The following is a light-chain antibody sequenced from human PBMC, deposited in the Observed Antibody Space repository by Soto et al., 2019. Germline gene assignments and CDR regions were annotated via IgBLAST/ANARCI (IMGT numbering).Light chain of an antibody. Sequence: EIAMTQSPATVSVSPGERATLSCRASQSVSSNLAWYQQKPGQAPRLLIYGASSRDTGIPARFSGSGSGTEFTLTISSLQSEDFAVYYCQQYNKWPLTFGGGTKVEIK. CDR1: QSVSSN. CDR2: GAS. CDR3: QQYNKWPLT. J-gene: IGKJ4*01. V-gene: IGKV3D-15*01.